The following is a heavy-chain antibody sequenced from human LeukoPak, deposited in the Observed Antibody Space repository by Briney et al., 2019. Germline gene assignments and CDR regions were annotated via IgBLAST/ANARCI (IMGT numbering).Heavy chain of an antibody. CDR3: ARGITMMGPNY. Sequence: KPSETLSLTCTVSGGSISSYYWSWIRQPPGKGLEWIGYIYYSGSTNYNPSLKSRVTISVDTSKNQFSLKLSSVTAADTAVYYCARGITMMGPNYWGQGTLVTVSS. CDR1: GGSISSYY. CDR2: IYYSGST. D-gene: IGHD3-22*01. J-gene: IGHJ4*02. V-gene: IGHV4-59*01.